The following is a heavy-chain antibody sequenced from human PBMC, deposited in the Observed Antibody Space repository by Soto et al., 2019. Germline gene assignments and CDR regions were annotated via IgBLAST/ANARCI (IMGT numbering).Heavy chain of an antibody. D-gene: IGHD2-2*01. V-gene: IGHV1-58*01. Sequence: LMKVSWKPSGFTFNSSAVRRLRQARGQRLEWIGGIVVGSGNTNYAQKCQERVTITRERSTSTAYMELSSLRSEVTALYYCAAIIHNAVFDYWGQGTLVTVSS. CDR3: AAIIHNAVFDY. CDR1: GFTFNSSA. CDR2: IVVGSGNT. J-gene: IGHJ4*02.